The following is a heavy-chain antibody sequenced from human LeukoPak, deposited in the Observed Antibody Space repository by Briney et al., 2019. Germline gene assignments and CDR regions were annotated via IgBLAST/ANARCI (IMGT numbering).Heavy chain of an antibody. CDR3: ARDPITMVRGGGLPFDY. J-gene: IGHJ4*02. Sequence: GASEKVSCKASGYTFTSYYMHWVRQAPGQGLEWMGIINPSGGSTSYAQKLQGRVTMTRDTSTSTVYMELSSLRSEDTAVYYCARDPITMVRGGGLPFDYWGQGTLVTVSS. V-gene: IGHV1-46*01. CDR2: INPSGGST. CDR1: GYTFTSYY. D-gene: IGHD3-10*01.